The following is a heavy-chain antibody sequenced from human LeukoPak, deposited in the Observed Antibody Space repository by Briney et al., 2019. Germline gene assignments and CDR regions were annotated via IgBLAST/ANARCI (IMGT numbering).Heavy chain of an antibody. CDR1: GFSLSTNGVG. CDR2: LYWNDYK. J-gene: IGHJ5*02. V-gene: IGHV2-5*01. Sequence: SGPTLVNPTQTLTLTCTFSGFSLSTNGVGVGWIRQPPGKALEWLALLYWNDYKYYSPSLKSRLSITRDTSKNQVVLTLTNMDPVDTATYFCAHSRTSAWPTPYNYFDPWGQGTLVTVSS. D-gene: IGHD6-19*01. CDR3: AHSRTSAWPTPYNYFDP.